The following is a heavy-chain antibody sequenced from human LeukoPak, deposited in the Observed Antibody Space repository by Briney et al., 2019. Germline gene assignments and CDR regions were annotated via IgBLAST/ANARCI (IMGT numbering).Heavy chain of an antibody. D-gene: IGHD3-10*01. CDR1: GFSLSTSGMC. J-gene: IGHJ4*02. Sequence: ESGPALVKPTQTLTLTCTFSGFSLSTSGMCVSWIRQPPGKALEWLARIDWDDDKYYSTSLKTRLTISKDTSKNQVVLTMTNMDPVDIATYYCARIPTFDYGSGSYYDFWGQGTLVTVSS. CDR2: IDWDDDK. V-gene: IGHV2-70*11. CDR3: ARIPTFDYGSGSYYDF.